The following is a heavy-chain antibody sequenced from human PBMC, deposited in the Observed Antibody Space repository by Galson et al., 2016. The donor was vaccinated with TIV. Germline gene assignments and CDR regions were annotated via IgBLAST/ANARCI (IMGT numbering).Heavy chain of an antibody. CDR3: ARDIGGYDFDY. Sequence: ETLSLTCTVSGGSMRDSYWSWIRQTPGKGLEWIGYVYYTGGTKYNPSLKSRVTISVDTSKKQFSLRLSSVTAAETAMYYCARDIGGYDFDYWGQGTLVAVSS. CDR2: VYYTGGT. V-gene: IGHV4-59*01. D-gene: IGHD5-12*01. J-gene: IGHJ4*02. CDR1: GGSMRDSY.